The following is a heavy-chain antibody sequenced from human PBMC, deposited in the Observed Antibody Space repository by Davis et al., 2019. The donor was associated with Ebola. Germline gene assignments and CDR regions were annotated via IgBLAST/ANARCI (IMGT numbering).Heavy chain of an antibody. CDR2: IKSKTDGGTT. CDR3: TTMGVAGFYGMDV. Sequence: PGGSLRLSCVASGFTFSSYWMSWVRQAPGKGLEWVGRIKSKTDGGTTDYAAPVKGRFTISRDDSKNTLYLQMNSLKTEDTAVYYCTTMGVAGFYGMDVWGQGTTVTVSS. V-gene: IGHV3-15*01. J-gene: IGHJ6*02. D-gene: IGHD6-19*01. CDR1: GFTFSSYW.